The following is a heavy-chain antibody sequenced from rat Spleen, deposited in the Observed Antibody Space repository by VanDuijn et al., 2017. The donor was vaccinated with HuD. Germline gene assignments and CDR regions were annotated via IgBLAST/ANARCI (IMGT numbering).Heavy chain of an antibody. D-gene: IGHD4-3*01. CDR3: ARHNSGYGVMDA. CDR2: ISPSGGST. CDR1: GFTFSNYG. Sequence: EVQLVESGGGLVQPGRSLKLSCAASGFTFSNYGMHWIRQAPTKGLEWVASISPSGGSTYYRDSVKGRFTISRDNAKSTLYLQMNSLRSEDTATYYCARHNSGYGVMDAWGQGASVTVSS. J-gene: IGHJ4*01. V-gene: IGHV5-19*01.